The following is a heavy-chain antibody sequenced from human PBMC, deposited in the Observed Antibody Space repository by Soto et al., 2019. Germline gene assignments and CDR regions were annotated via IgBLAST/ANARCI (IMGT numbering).Heavy chain of an antibody. CDR2: INHSGST. J-gene: IGHJ4*02. Sequence: SETLSLTCAVYGGSFSGYYWSWIRQPPGKGLEWIGEINHSGSTNYNPSLKSRVTISVDTSKNQFSLKLSSVTAADTAVYYCARGSVNLVIKPIDYWGQGTLVTVSS. CDR1: GGSFSGYY. V-gene: IGHV4-34*01. CDR3: ARGSVNLVIKPIDY. D-gene: IGHD3-3*01.